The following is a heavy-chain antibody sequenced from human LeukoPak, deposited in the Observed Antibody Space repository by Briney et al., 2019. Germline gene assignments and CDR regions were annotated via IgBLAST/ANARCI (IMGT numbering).Heavy chain of an antibody. D-gene: IGHD5-18*01. CDR2: IGASGGSK. CDR3: ANLRYGYGLG. V-gene: IGHV3-23*01. Sequence: ETLSLTCTVSGGSISSGGYYWSWIRQAPGKGLEWVSSIGASGGSKYYADSVKGRFTISRDNSKNTVYLQVNSLTVEDTAVYYCANLRYGYGLGGGQGTLVTVSS. CDR1: GGSISSGGYY. J-gene: IGHJ4*02.